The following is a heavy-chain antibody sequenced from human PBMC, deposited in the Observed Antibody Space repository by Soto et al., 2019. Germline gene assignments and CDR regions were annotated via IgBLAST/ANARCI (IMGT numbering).Heavy chain of an antibody. CDR2: IYHSGST. CDR3: ARWQVGAAQH. V-gene: IGHV4-30-2*01. J-gene: IGHJ4*02. CDR1: GGSISSGGYS. D-gene: IGHD2-15*01. Sequence: QLQLQESGSGLVKPSQTLSLTCAVSGGSISSGGYSWSWIRQPPGKGLEWIGYIYHSGSTYYNPSLKSRDTISVDRSKNQFARKLSSVTAADTAVYYCARWQVGAAQHWGQGTLVTVSS.